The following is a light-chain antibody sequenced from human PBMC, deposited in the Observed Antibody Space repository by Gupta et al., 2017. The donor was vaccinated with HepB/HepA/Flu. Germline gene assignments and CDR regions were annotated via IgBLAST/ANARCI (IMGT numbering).Light chain of an antibody. J-gene: IGLJ3*02. V-gene: IGLV2-14*03. CDR3: SSYTSSSTWV. Sequence: QSXLTQPXSVSGSXGQSITISCIGSSSDLGGYNYVSWYQQHPGKAPKVIIYDVSNRPSGVSNRFSGSKSGNTASLTISGLQAEDEADYYCSSYTSSSTWVFGGGTKLTVL. CDR1: SSDLGGYNY. CDR2: DVS.